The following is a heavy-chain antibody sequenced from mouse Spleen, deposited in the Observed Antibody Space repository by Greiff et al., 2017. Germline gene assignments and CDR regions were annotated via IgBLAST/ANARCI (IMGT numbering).Heavy chain of an antibody. D-gene: IGHD3-2*01. CDR3: ARDSSGNY. J-gene: IGHJ2*01. CDR2: IDPSDSYT. CDR1: GYTFTSYW. Sequence: VQLQQPGAELVKPGASVKLSCKASGYTFTSYWMQWVKQRPGQGLEWIGEIDPSDSYTNYNQKFKGKATLTVDTSSSTAYMQLSSLTSEDSAVYYCARDSSGNYWGQGTTLTVSS. V-gene: IGHV1-50*01.